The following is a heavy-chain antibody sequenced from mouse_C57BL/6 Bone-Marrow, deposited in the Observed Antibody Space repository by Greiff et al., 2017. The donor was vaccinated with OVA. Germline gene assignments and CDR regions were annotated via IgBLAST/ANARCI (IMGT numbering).Heavy chain of an antibody. V-gene: IGHV1-76*01. CDR3: ARWGDSITTVVPYAMDY. CDR2: IYPGSGNT. J-gene: IGHJ4*01. CDR1: GYTFTDYY. D-gene: IGHD1-1*01. Sequence: LQQSGAELVRPGASVKLSCKASGYTFTDYYINWVKQRPGQGLEWIARIYPGSGNTYYNEKFKGKATLTAEKSSSTAYMQLSSLTSEDSAVYFCARWGDSITTVVPYAMDYWGQGTSVTVSS.